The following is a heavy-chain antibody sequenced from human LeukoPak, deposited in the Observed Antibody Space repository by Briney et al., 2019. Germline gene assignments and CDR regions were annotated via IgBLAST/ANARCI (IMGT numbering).Heavy chain of an antibody. CDR3: ARVALKDLYSSSYGAFDI. D-gene: IGHD6-6*01. CDR1: GGSISSYY. J-gene: IGHJ3*02. Sequence: SETLSLTCTVSGGSISSYYWSRIRQPPGKGLEWIGYIYYSGSTNYNPSLKSRDTISVDTSKNQFSLKLSSVTAAYTALYYCARVALKDLYSSSYGAFDIWGQGSMVTVSS. CDR2: IYYSGST. V-gene: IGHV4-59*01.